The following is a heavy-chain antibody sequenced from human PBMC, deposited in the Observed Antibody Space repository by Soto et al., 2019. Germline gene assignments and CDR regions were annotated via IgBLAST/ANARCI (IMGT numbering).Heavy chain of an antibody. Sequence: SETLSLTCAVYGGSFSGSYWRWTRQPPGKGLGRVGEINHSRSTNYNPSLKSRVTISVDTSKDQFSMKLSSVTAADTAVYSCARGRSDYYDSSGYFPYWGQGTLVT. CDR1: GGSFSGSY. V-gene: IGHV4-34*01. J-gene: IGHJ4*02. CDR2: INHSRST. CDR3: ARGRSDYYDSSGYFPY. D-gene: IGHD3-22*01.